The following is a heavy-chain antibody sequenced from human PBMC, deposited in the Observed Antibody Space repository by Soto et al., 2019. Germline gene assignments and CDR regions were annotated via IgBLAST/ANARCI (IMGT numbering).Heavy chain of an antibody. CDR1: GGSISSYY. V-gene: IGHV4-59*01. Sequence: SETLSLTCTVSGGSISSYYWSWIRQPPGKGLEWIGYIYYAGSTKYNPSLNSRVTISVDTSKNQFSLKLSSVTAADTAVYYCARGDDYGDYLDYWGQGTLVTVSS. J-gene: IGHJ4*02. CDR3: ARGDDYGDYLDY. D-gene: IGHD4-17*01. CDR2: IYYAGST.